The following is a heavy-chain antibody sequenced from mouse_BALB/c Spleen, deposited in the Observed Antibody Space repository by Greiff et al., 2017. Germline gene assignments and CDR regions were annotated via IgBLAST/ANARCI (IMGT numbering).Heavy chain of an antibody. CDR1: GFTFSSYT. V-gene: IGHV5-6-4*01. CDR2: ISSGGSYT. J-gene: IGHJ4*01. CDR3: ARHKYGNYPDY. Sequence: EVKLVESGGGLVKPGGSLKLSCAASGFTFSSYTMSWVRQTPEKRLEWVATISSGGSYTYYPDSVKGRFTISRDNAKNTLYLQMSSLKSEDTAMYYCARHKYGNYPDYWGQGTSVTVSS. D-gene: IGHD2-10*02.